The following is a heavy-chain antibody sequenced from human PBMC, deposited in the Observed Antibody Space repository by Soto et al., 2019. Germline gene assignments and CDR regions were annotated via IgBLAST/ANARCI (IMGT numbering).Heavy chain of an antibody. V-gene: IGHV3-74*01. Sequence: GGSLRLSCAASGFTFSSYWMHWVRQAPGKGLVWVSRINSDGSSTSYADSVKGRFTTSRDNAKNTLYLQMNSLRAEDTAVYYCARESATGFWFDPWGQGTLVTVSS. CDR3: ARESATGFWFDP. D-gene: IGHD6-25*01. CDR1: GFTFSSYW. J-gene: IGHJ5*02. CDR2: INSDGSST.